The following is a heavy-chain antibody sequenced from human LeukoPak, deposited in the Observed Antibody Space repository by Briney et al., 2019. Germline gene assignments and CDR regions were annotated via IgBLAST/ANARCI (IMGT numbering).Heavy chain of an antibody. Sequence: PSGTLSLTCTVSGDSISRYYWSWIRQPPGKGLECIGYIYYTGTTNYNPSLKSRVTMSVDTSKNQFSLRLKSVTAADTAVYYCARHTERGQEVADWGQGILVTVAS. J-gene: IGHJ4*02. CDR3: ARHTERGQEVAD. CDR1: GDSISRYY. CDR2: IYYTGTT. D-gene: IGHD2-15*01. V-gene: IGHV4-59*08.